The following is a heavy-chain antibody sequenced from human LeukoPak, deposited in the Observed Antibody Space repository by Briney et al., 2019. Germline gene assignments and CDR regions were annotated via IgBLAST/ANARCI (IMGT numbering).Heavy chain of an antibody. V-gene: IGHV1-2*02. D-gene: IGHD5-24*01. CDR3: ARVPQRWLPSYYFDY. Sequence: GASVEVSCKASGYTFTGYYMHWVRQAPGQGLEWMGWINPNSGDTNYAQKFQGRVTMTRDTSISTAYMELSRLRADDTAVYYCARVPQRWLPSYYFDYWGQGTLVTVSS. J-gene: IGHJ4*02. CDR2: INPNSGDT. CDR1: GYTFTGYY.